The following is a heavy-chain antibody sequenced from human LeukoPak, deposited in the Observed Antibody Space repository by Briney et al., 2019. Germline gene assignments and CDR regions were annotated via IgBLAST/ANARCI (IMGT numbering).Heavy chain of an antibody. V-gene: IGHV3-21*01. CDR3: AKDRYSPQKPYMDV. J-gene: IGHJ6*03. Sequence: GGSLRLSCSASGFTFINYSMNWVRQAPGKGLEWVSSISSSRNYIYYADSVKGRFTISRDNAKNSLYLQMNSLRAEDTAVYYCAKDRYSPQKPYMDVWGKGTTVTISS. D-gene: IGHD6-13*01. CDR1: GFTFINYS. CDR2: ISSSRNYI.